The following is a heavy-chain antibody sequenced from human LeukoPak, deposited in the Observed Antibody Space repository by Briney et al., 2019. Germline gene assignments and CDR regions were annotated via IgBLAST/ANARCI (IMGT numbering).Heavy chain of an antibody. CDR2: IYHSGST. CDR1: GGSISSGGYS. CDR3: ARGREGDCRGGSCYSKAFDI. D-gene: IGHD2-15*01. Sequence: SETLSLTCAVSGGSISSGGYSWSWIRQPPGKGLEWIGYIYHSGSTYYNPSLKSRVTISVDRSKNQFSLKLSSVTAADTAVYYCARGREGDCRGGSCYSKAFDIWGQGTMVTVSS. V-gene: IGHV4-30-2*01. J-gene: IGHJ3*02.